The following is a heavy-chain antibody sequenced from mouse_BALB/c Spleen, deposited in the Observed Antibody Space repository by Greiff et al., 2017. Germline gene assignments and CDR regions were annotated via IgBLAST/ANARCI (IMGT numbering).Heavy chain of an antibody. CDR3: ARNYDGSPHFDY. D-gene: IGHD2-3*01. J-gene: IGHJ2*01. V-gene: IGHV1-69*02. Sequence: VQLQQPGAELVKPGAPVKLSCKASGYTFTSYWMNWVKQRPGRGLEWIGRIDPSDSETHYNQKFKDKATLTVDKSSSTAYIQLSSLTSEDSAVYYCARNYDGSPHFDYWGQGTTLTVSS. CDR1: GYTFTSYW. CDR2: IDPSDSET.